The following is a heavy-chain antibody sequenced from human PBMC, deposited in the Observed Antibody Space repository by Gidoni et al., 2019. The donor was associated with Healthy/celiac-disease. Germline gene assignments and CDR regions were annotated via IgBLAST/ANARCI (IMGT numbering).Heavy chain of an antibody. CDR1: GSSISSGYY. D-gene: IGHD3-22*01. J-gene: IGHJ3*02. V-gene: IGHV4-38-2*02. CDR2: IYHSGST. Sequence: QVQLQESGPGLVKPSETLSLTCTVSGSSISSGYYWGWIRQPPGKGLEWIGSIYHSGSTYYNPSLKSRVTISVDTSKNQFSLKLSSVTAADTAVYYCARDCGGYDSSGYYRAAAFDIWGQGTMVTVSS. CDR3: ARDCGGYDSSGYYRAAAFDI.